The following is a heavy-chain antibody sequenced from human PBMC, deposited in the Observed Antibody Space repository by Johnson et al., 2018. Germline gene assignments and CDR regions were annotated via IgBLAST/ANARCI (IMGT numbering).Heavy chain of an antibody. CDR1: GFTFSNYA. CDR2: VSGSGGST. D-gene: IGHD2-15*01. CDR3: ANVVAPTRLDAFDI. V-gene: IGHV3-23*04. Sequence: VQLVESGGGVVQPGGSLRLSCAASGFTFSNYAMNWVRQAPGKGLEWVPTVSGSGGSTYYADSVKGRFTISRDNSKNTRYMQMNSLRDADTALYFCANVVAPTRLDAFDIWGQGTMVTVSS. J-gene: IGHJ3*02.